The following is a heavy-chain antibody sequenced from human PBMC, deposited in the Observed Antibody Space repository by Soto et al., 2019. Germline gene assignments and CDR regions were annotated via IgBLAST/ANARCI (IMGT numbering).Heavy chain of an antibody. CDR2: VDYRGTT. CDR3: PRGNYYDRWSNRHYYFDN. J-gene: IGHJ4*02. D-gene: IGHD3-16*02. Sequence: QPQLQESGPGLVKPSETLSLTCTVSSGSISSPNYYWGWIRRPPGRGLEWVGSVDYRGTTYSGPSLNSRVTIVVDASTNQFVLELSSVTAADTAVYYCPRGNYYDRWSNRHYYFDNWGQGTLVSVS. CDR1: SGSISSPNYY. V-gene: IGHV4-39*01.